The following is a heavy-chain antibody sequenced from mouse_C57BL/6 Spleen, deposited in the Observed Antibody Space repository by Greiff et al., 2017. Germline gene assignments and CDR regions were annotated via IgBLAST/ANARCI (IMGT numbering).Heavy chain of an antibody. D-gene: IGHD1-1*01. CDR3: ARQRITTGAMDY. V-gene: IGHV5-12*01. Sequence: EVQRVESGGGLVQPGGSLKLSCAASGFTFSDYYMYWVRQTPEKRLEWVAYISNGGGSTYYPDTVKGRFTISRDNAKNTLYLQMSRLKSEDTAMYYCARQRITTGAMDYWGQGTSVTVSS. J-gene: IGHJ4*01. CDR1: GFTFSDYY. CDR2: ISNGGGST.